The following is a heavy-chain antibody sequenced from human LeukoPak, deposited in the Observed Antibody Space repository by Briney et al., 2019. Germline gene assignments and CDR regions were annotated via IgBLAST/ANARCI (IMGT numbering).Heavy chain of an antibody. CDR1: GGSFSGYY. CDR3: AREGDLYYYMDV. Sequence: SETLSLTCAVYGGSFSGYYWSWIRQPPGRGLEWIGEINHSGRTNYNPSLKSRVTISVDTSKNQFSLKLSSVTAADTAVYYCAREGDLYYYMDVWGKGTTVTVSS. D-gene: IGHD3-10*01. CDR2: INHSGRT. J-gene: IGHJ6*03. V-gene: IGHV4-34*01.